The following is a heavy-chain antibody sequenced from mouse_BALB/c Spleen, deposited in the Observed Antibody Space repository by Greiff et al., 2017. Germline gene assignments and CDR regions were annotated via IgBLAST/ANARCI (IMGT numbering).Heavy chain of an antibody. CDR2: ISSGGST. V-gene: IGHV5-6-5*01. D-gene: IGHD2-14*01. Sequence: DVQLVESGGGLVKPGGSLKLSCAASGFTFSSYAMSWVRQTPEKRLEWVASISSGGSTYYPDSVKGRFTISRDNARNILYLQMSSLRSEDTAMYYCARSTRAMDYWGQGTSVTVSS. J-gene: IGHJ4*01. CDR1: GFTFSSYA. CDR3: ARSTRAMDY.